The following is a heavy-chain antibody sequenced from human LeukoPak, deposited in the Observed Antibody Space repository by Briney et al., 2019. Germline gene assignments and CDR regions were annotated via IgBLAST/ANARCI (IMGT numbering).Heavy chain of an antibody. CDR2: IYYSGST. J-gene: IGHJ5*02. Sequence: SETLSLTCTVSGGSISSGGYYWSWIRQHPGKGLEWIGYIYYSGSTYYNPSLKSRVTISVDTSKNQFSLKLSSVTAADTAVYYCARLGIAAAYNWFDPWGQGTLVTVSS. D-gene: IGHD6-13*01. V-gene: IGHV4-31*03. CDR3: ARLGIAAAYNWFDP. CDR1: GGSISSGGYY.